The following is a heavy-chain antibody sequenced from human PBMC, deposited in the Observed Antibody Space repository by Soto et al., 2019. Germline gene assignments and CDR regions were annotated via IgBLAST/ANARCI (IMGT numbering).Heavy chain of an antibody. CDR1: GGSISSGGYY. V-gene: IGHV4-31*03. J-gene: IGHJ4*02. CDR2: IYYSGST. D-gene: IGHD6-13*01. CDR3: AAYSSSLVRFDY. Sequence: QVQLQESGPGLVKPSQTLSLTCTVSGGSISSGGYYWSWIRQHPGKGLEWIGYIYYSGSTYYNPSLKSRXXIXVXTSKNQFSLKLSSVTAADTAVYYCAAYSSSLVRFDYWGQGTLVTVSS.